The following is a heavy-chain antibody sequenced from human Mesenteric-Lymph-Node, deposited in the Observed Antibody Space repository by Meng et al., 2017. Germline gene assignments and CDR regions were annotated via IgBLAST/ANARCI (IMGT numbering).Heavy chain of an antibody. CDR1: GFTFSSYA. CDR2: ISGSGGST. J-gene: IGHJ4*02. CDR3: AKELTSYGVLFDY. D-gene: IGHD5-18*01. V-gene: IGHV3-23*01. Sequence: GESLKISCAASGFTFSSYAMSWVRQAPGKGLEWVSAISGSGGSTYYADSVKGRFTISRDNSKNTLYLQMNSLRAEDTAVYYCAKELTSYGVLFDYWGQGTLVTVS.